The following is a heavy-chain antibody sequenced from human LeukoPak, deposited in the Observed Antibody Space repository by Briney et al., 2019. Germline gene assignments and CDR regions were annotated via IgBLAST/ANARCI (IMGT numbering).Heavy chain of an antibody. Sequence: PSETLSLTCTVSGGSISSSSYYWGWIRQPPGRGLEWIGSIYYSGSTYYNPSLKSRVTISVDTSKNQFSLKLSSVTAADTAVYYCARERASDGTYCYDSSGSLPFDYWGQGTLVTVSS. J-gene: IGHJ4*02. D-gene: IGHD3-22*01. CDR3: ARERASDGTYCYDSSGSLPFDY. V-gene: IGHV4-39*07. CDR1: GGSISSSSYY. CDR2: IYYSGST.